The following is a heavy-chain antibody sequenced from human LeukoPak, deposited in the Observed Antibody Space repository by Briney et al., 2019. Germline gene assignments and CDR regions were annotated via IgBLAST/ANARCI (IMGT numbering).Heavy chain of an antibody. J-gene: IGHJ4*02. Sequence: GASVKVSCKASGYSYTSYYMHWVGQAPAQGLEWVGIINPSGGSTSYAHKFLGRGTMNRDMSANTDYMQLGSQRSEGNAGCYCARGHYDSSGYFYYFDYSGEGTLVTLSS. CDR1: GYSYTSYY. CDR3: ARGHYDSSGYFYYFDY. CDR2: INPSGGST. V-gene: IGHV1-46*01. D-gene: IGHD3-22*01.